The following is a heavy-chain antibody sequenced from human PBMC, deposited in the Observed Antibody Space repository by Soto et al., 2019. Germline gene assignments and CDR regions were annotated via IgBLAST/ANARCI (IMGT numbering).Heavy chain of an antibody. V-gene: IGHV3-33*01. CDR1: GFTFSSYG. CDR3: ATPYCIITSCYDRTNAFSI. J-gene: IGHJ3*02. D-gene: IGHD2-2*01. CDR2: IWYDGSNK. Sequence: HPGGSLRLSCAASGFTFSSYGMHWVRQAPGKGLEWVAVIWYDGSNKYYADSVKGRFTISRDNAKNSLYLQMNSLRAEDTAVYYCATPYCIITSCYDRTNAFSIWGQGSMVPVSS.